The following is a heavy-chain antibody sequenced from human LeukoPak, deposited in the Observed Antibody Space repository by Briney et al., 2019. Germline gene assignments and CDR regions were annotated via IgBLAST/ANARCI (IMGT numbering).Heavy chain of an antibody. CDR3: AKKYYYDSSGYYNPQTYFDY. CDR2: ISYDGSNK. J-gene: IGHJ4*02. Sequence: GGSLRLSCAASGFTFSSYGMHWVRQAPGKGLEWVAVISYDGSNKYYADSVKGRFTISRDNSKNTLYLQMNSLRAEDTAVYYRAKKYYYDSSGYYNPQTYFDYWGQGTLVTVSS. V-gene: IGHV3-30*18. CDR1: GFTFSSYG. D-gene: IGHD3-22*01.